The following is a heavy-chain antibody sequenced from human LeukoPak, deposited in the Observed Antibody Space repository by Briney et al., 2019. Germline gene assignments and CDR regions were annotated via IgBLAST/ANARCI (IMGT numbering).Heavy chain of an antibody. J-gene: IGHJ4*02. CDR1: GFIFSGSA. Sequence: PGGSLRLSCAASGFIFSGSAMHWVRQASGKGLEWVGRIRSKANSYATAYAASVKGRFTISRDDSKNTAYLQMNSLKTEDTAVYYCTRLDKVQGVITWGQGTLVTVSS. V-gene: IGHV3-73*01. CDR3: TRLDKVQGVIT. CDR2: IRSKANSYAT. D-gene: IGHD3-10*01.